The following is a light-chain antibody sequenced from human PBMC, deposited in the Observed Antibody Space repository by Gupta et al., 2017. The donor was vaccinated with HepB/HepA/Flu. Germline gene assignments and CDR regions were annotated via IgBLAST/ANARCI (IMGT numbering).Light chain of an antibody. Sequence: SYELTQPPSVSVSPGKTASITCSGAKLGDKIACWYQQKPGQSPVLVIYQDTKRTSGIPGRFSGPSSGNTATLTISGTQAVDEADYYCQAWDSSSGVFGPGTKVTVL. J-gene: IGLJ1*01. CDR2: QDT. CDR3: QAWDSSSGV. V-gene: IGLV3-1*01. CDR1: KLGDKI.